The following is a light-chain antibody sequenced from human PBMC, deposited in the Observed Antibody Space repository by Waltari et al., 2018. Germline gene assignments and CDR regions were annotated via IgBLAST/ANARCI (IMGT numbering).Light chain of an antibody. Sequence: EIVLTQSPATLSLSPGERATLSCRATQSVSYYLAWYQQSPGQAPRLLIYDTSNRATGIPARFSGSGSETDFTLTISSLEPEDFAVYYCQQRRNWPLTFGGGTKVEIK. CDR3: QQRRNWPLT. V-gene: IGKV3-11*01. CDR1: QSVSYY. CDR2: DTS. J-gene: IGKJ4*01.